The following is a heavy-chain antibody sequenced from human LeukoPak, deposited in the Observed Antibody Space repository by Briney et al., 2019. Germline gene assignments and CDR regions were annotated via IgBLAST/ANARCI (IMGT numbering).Heavy chain of an antibody. CDR3: ATGLPYYYDSSGYYYFDY. J-gene: IGHJ4*02. V-gene: IGHV1-24*01. CDR2: FDPEDGET. D-gene: IGHD3-22*01. Sequence: ASVKVSCKVSGYTLTELSMHWVRQAPGKGLEWMGGFDPEDGETIYAQKFQGRVTMTEDTSTDTAYMELSSLRSEDTAVYYCATGLPYYYDSSGYYYFDYWGQGTLVTVSS. CDR1: GYTLTELS.